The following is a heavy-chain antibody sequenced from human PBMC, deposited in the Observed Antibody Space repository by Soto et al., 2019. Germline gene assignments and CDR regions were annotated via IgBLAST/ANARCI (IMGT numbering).Heavy chain of an antibody. CDR2: IYYSGST. CDR3: ARQYSSSWYGVVNYFDY. V-gene: IGHV4-39*01. J-gene: IGHJ4*02. CDR1: GDSVSSSVYY. Sequence: SETLSLTCTVSGDSVSSSVYYWSWIRQPPGKGLEWIGSIYYSGSTYYNPSLKSRVTISVDTSKNQFSLKLSSVTAADTAVYYCARQYSSSWYGVVNYFDYWGQGTLVTVSS. D-gene: IGHD6-13*01.